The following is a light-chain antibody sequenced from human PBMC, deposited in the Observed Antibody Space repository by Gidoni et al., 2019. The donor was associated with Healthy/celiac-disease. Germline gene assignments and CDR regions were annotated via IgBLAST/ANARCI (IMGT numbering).Light chain of an antibody. J-gene: IGLJ2*01. CDR2: DTS. CDR1: TGAVTSGHY. Sequence: AVVTQEPSLTVYPGGTVTLTCGSSTGAVTSGHYPYWFQQKPGQAPRTLIYDTSNKHSWTPARFSGSLLGGKAALTLSGAQPEDEAEYYCLLSYSGARVVFGGGTKLTVL. CDR3: LLSYSGARVV. V-gene: IGLV7-46*01.